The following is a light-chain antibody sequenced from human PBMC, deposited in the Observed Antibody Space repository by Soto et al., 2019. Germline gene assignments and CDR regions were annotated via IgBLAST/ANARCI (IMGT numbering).Light chain of an antibody. CDR2: DAS. J-gene: IGKJ1*01. V-gene: IGKV1-5*01. Sequence: DIKITQSPATLSASVGDRVTITCRASQIISIWLSLYQQKPGKAPELLIFDASSLKSGVPSRFSGSGSGTEFTLTISRLQPDDVATYYCLQYSSHSWTFGQGTKVDIK. CDR3: LQYSSHSWT. CDR1: QIISIW.